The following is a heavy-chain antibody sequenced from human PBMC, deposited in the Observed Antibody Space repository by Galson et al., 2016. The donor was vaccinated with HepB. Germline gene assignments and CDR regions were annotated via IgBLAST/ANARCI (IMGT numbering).Heavy chain of an antibody. CDR3: ASQWEAVDP. CDR2: ISSRTRTT. D-gene: IGHD1-26*01. CDR1: GLTFSSYN. J-gene: IGHJ5*02. V-gene: IGHV3-48*02. Sequence: SLRLSCAVSGLTFSSYNMNWVRQAPGKGLEWVSHISSRTRTTYYAASVKGRFTISRDNAKNTLYLQMNSLRDEDTAVYYCASQWEAVDPWGQGTLVTVSS.